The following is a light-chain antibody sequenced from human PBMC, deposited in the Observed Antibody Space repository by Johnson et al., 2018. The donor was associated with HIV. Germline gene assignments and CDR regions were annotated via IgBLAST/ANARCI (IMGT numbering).Light chain of an antibody. V-gene: IGLV1-51*01. CDR1: RSNIGNNY. CDR3: GTWDSSLSSSYV. J-gene: IGLJ1*01. Sequence: QSVLTQPPSVSAAPGQKVTISCSGSRSNIGNNYVSWYQQFPGTAPKLLISNNNKRPSGIPDRFSGSKSGTSATLGITGLQTGDEADYYCGTWDSSLSSSYVFGTGTKVTVL. CDR2: NNN.